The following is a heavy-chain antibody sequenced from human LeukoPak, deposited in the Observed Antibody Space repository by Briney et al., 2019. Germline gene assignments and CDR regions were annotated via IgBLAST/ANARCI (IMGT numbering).Heavy chain of an antibody. V-gene: IGHV3-74*01. CDR2: INSDGGGA. CDR3: AGDVPHDWSDT. CDR1: GITFGNNW. J-gene: IGHJ5*02. Sequence: GGSLRLSCAASGITFGNNWMHWVRQGPGKGLVWISRINSDGGGAIYADSVKGRFTVSRDNAKNTLYLQMNSLRAEDTAVYYCAGDVPHDWSDTWGQGTLVTVSS.